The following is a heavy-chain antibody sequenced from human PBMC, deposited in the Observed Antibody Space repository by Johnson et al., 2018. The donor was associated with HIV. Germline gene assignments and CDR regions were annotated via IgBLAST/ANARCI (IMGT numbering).Heavy chain of an antibody. D-gene: IGHD2-15*01. CDR2: INWNGGTP. CDR3: ARDRGGRGAFDI. Sequence: VQLVESGGDVARPGGSLRLSCEASGFTFDEYDMSWVRQAPGKGLEWVSSINWNGGTPGSADSVKGRFTITRDNAKNSLYLQMNSLRADDTALYYCARDRGGRGAFDIWGQGTMVTVSS. CDR1: GFTFDEYD. V-gene: IGHV3-20*04. J-gene: IGHJ3*02.